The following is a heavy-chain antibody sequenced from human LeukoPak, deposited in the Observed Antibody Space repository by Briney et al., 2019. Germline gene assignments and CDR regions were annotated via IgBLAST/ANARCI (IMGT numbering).Heavy chain of an antibody. V-gene: IGHV5-51*01. CDR1: GYSFPDYW. D-gene: IGHD5-24*01. Sequence: GESLKISCEGSGYSFPDYWIDWVRQMPGQGLEWMGIIYPADSDTRYSPSFQGQVTISADKSINTAYLQWSTLKASDTATYYCARRRGDGYNSPFDYWGQGTLVTVPS. CDR3: ARRRGDGYNSPFDY. J-gene: IGHJ4*02. CDR2: IYPADSDT.